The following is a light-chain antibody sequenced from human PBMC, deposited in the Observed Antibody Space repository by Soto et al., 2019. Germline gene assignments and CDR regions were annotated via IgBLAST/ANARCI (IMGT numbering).Light chain of an antibody. CDR1: SSDVGGYNY. CDR3: SSYAGNNKGV. Sequence: QSALTQPPSASGSPGQTVTISCTGTSSDVGGYNYVSWYQQHPGKAPKLMIYEVSERPSGVPDRFSGSKSGNTASLTVSGLQAEDEADYYCSSYAGNNKGVFGGGTKLTVL. CDR2: EVS. V-gene: IGLV2-8*01. J-gene: IGLJ3*02.